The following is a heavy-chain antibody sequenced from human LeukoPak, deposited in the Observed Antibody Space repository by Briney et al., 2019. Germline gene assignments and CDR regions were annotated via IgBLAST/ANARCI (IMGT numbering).Heavy chain of an antibody. V-gene: IGHV4-34*01. CDR3: ASREVTYFDY. CDR2: INHSGST. J-gene: IGHJ4*02. D-gene: IGHD2-21*02. CDR1: GGSFSGYY. Sequence: PSETLSLTCAVYGGSFSGYYWSWIRQPPGKGLEWIGEINHSGSTNYNPSLKSRVTISVDTSKNQFSLKLSSVTAADTAVYYCASREVTYFDYWGEGTLVTVSS.